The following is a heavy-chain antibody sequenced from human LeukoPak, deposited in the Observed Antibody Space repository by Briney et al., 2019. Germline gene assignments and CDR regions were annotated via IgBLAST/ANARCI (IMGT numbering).Heavy chain of an antibody. V-gene: IGHV3-33*08. CDR2: IWNDGNNK. D-gene: IGHD3-22*01. CDR3: ARDVSSGYYPTNFDY. CDR1: GFTFSSYA. Sequence: PGGSLRLSCAASGFTFSSYAMSWVRQAPGKGLEWVAVIWNDGNNKYYADSVKGRFTISRDNSKNTVYLQMNSLRAEDTAVYYCARDVSSGYYPTNFDYWGQGTLVTVSS. J-gene: IGHJ4*02.